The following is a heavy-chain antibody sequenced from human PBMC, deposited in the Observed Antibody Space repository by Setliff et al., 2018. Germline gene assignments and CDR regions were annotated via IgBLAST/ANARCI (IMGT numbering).Heavy chain of an antibody. V-gene: IGHV4-61*09. CDR1: GGSISSGSYY. D-gene: IGHD6-6*01. CDR3: ARDLYSSSSGGFYYYYYYMDV. Sequence: LTCTVSGGSISSGSYYWSWIRQPAGKGLEWIGHIYSSGSTNYNPSLKSRVTISVDRSKNQFSLKLSSVIAADTAVYYCARDLYSSSSGGFYYYYYYMDVWGKGTTVTVSS. CDR2: IYSSGST. J-gene: IGHJ6*03.